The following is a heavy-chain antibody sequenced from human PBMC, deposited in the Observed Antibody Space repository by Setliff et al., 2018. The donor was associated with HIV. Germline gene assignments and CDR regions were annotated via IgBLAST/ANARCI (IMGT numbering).Heavy chain of an antibody. CDR2: IIPIFGTA. V-gene: IGHV1-69*13. CDR3: ARDPPPTTMVRGVINSGDWFDP. CDR1: GGTFSSYA. D-gene: IGHD3-10*01. Sequence: RASVKVSCKASGGTFSSYAISWVRQAPGQGLEWMGGIIPIFGTANYAQKFQGRVTITADESTSTAYMELSSLRSEDTAVYYCARDPPPTTMVRGVINSGDWFDPWGQGTLVTVSS. J-gene: IGHJ5*02.